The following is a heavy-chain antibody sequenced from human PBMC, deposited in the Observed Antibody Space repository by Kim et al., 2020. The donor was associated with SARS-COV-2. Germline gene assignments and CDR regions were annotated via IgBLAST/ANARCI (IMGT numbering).Heavy chain of an antibody. Sequence: SETLSLTCTVSGGSISSSSYYWGWIRQPPGKGLEWIGSIYYSGNTYYNPSLKSRVTISVDTSKNQFSLKLSSVTAADTAVYYCARKFIAVAGHDAFDIWGQGTMVTVSS. V-gene: IGHV4-39*01. CDR1: GGSISSSSYY. CDR2: IYYSGNT. D-gene: IGHD6-19*01. J-gene: IGHJ3*02. CDR3: ARKFIAVAGHDAFDI.